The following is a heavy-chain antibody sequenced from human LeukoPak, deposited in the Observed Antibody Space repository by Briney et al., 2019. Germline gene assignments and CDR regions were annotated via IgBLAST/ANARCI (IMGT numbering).Heavy chain of an antibody. CDR1: GGSISSYY. CDR2: IYYSGST. D-gene: IGHD4-23*01. CDR3: ARGGDYGGNMGTLDAFDI. J-gene: IGHJ3*02. Sequence: PSETLSLTCTVSGGSISSYYWSWIRQPPGKGLEWIGYIYYSGSTNYNPSLKSRVTISVDTSKNQFSLKLSSVTAADTAVYYCARGGDYGGNMGTLDAFDIWGQGTMVTVSS. V-gene: IGHV4-59*01.